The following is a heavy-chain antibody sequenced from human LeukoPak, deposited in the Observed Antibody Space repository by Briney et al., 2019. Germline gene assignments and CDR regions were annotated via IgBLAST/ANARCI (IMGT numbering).Heavy chain of an antibody. D-gene: IGHD5-24*01. J-gene: IGHJ4*02. CDR3: TRSRDGYNLGPSFDY. CDR2: IYSGGST. Sequence: PGGSLRLSCAASGFTVSINYMSWVRQAPGKGLEWVSVIYSGGSTYYADSVKGRFTISRDESKNTLYLQMNSLRAKDTAVYYCTRSRDGYNLGPSFDYWGRGTLVTVSS. CDR1: GFTVSINY. V-gene: IGHV3-53*01.